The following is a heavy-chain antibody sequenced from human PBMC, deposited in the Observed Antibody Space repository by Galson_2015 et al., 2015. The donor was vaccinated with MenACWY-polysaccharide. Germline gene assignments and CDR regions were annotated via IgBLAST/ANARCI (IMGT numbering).Heavy chain of an antibody. CDR3: ARDPHCGAGCSIHDAFDV. Sequence: SLRLSCAASGFTFSSYWMHWVRQAPGEGLVWVSRIKTDGSSTSYADSVKGRFTVSRGNAKNTVYLQMNSLRVEETAVYYCARDPHCGAGCSIHDAFDVWGQGTKVTVSS. CDR2: IKTDGSST. J-gene: IGHJ3*01. D-gene: IGHD2-21*02. V-gene: IGHV3-74*01. CDR1: GFTFSSYW.